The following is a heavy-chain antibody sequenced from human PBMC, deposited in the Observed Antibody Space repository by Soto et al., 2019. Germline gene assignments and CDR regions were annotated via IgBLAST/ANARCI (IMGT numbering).Heavy chain of an antibody. V-gene: IGHV4-39*01. CDR2: IYYSGSA. Sequence: PSETLSLSCTVSGVSISSSDYYWGWIRQPPGKGLEWIGNIYYSGSASYNPSLKSRVTISVDTSKNQFSLKLSSVTAADTAVYFCARRYGLSAFDIWGQGTMVT. CDR1: GVSISSSDYY. D-gene: IGHD3-10*01. CDR3: ARRYGLSAFDI. J-gene: IGHJ3*02.